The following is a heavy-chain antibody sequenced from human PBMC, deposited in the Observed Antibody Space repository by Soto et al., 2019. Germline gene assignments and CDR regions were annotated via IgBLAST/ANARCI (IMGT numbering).Heavy chain of an antibody. CDR1: GFTFSSYA. D-gene: IGHD3-9*01. CDR2: ISGSGGST. V-gene: IGHV3-23*01. Sequence: GGSLGLSCAASGFTFSSYAMSWVRQATGKGLEWVSAISGSGGSTYYADSVKGRFTISRDNSKNTLYLQMNSLRDEDPPVYYCAKGILTGYYKVGVDYWGQGTLVTVSS. CDR3: AKGILTGYYKVGVDY. J-gene: IGHJ4*02.